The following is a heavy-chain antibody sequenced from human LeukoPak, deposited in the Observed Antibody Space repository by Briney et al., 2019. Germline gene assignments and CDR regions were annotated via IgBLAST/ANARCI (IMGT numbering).Heavy chain of an antibody. CDR1: GGPITSSSHY. CDR3: ARRYSSSSRGAFDI. Sequence: TSETLSLTCTVSGGPITSSSHYWGWIRQPPGKGLEWVGSIYYSGDTYSNPSLKSRVTISVDTSKNQFSLKLSSVTAADTAVYYCARRYSSSSRGAFDIWGQGTMVTVSS. J-gene: IGHJ3*02. CDR2: IYYSGDT. D-gene: IGHD6-6*01. V-gene: IGHV4-39*07.